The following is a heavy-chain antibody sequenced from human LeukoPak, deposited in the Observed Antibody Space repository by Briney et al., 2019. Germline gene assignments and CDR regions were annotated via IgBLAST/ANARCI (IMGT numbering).Heavy chain of an antibody. CDR3: ARAPTYSSASPKYYYYYMDV. CDR2: ISAYNGNT. V-gene: IGHV1-18*01. D-gene: IGHD6-25*01. CDR1: GYTFTSSG. Sequence: ASLKVSCTASGYTFTSSGISWVPQAPGQGLQWMGWISAYNGNTNYAPTPNGRVTITTDTSTTTAYTQLRSLRSDDTAVYYCARAPTYSSASPKYYYYYMDVWGKGTTVTVSS. J-gene: IGHJ6*03.